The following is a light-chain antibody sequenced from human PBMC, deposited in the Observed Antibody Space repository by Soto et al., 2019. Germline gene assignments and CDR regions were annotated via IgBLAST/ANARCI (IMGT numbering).Light chain of an antibody. Sequence: QLVLTQSPSASASLGASVKLTCTRSSGYSSYAIAWHQQQPEKGPRYLMKLNSDGSHSKGDGIPDRFSGSSSGAERYLTISSLQSEDEADYYCQTWGTGIVVFGGGTKLTVL. CDR1: SGYSSYA. CDR2: LNSDGSH. V-gene: IGLV4-69*01. CDR3: QTWGTGIVV. J-gene: IGLJ2*01.